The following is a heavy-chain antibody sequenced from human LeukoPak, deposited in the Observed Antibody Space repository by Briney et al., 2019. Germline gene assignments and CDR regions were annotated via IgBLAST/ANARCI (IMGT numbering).Heavy chain of an antibody. Sequence: SVKVSCKASGGTFSSYAISWVRQAPGQGLEWMGGIIPIFGTANYAQKFQGRVTITTDESTSTAYMELSSLRSEDTAVYYCARGSKNFWSGYLGYYYYYMDVWGKGTTVTVSS. CDR3: ARGSKNFWSGYLGYYYYYMDV. V-gene: IGHV1-69*05. J-gene: IGHJ6*03. D-gene: IGHD3-3*01. CDR2: IIPIFGTA. CDR1: GGTFSSYA.